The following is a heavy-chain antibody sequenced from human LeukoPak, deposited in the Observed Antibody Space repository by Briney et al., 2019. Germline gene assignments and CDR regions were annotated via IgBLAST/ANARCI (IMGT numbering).Heavy chain of an antibody. J-gene: IGHJ4*02. D-gene: IGHD5/OR15-5a*01. V-gene: IGHV3-48*02. CDR2: ISSGSSTI. Sequence: GGSLRLSCAASGFTFSTYSMNWVRQAPGKGLEWASYISSGSSTIYYADSVKGRFTISRDNAKNSLYLQMNSPRDEDTAVYYCARDLHYWGQGTLVTVSS. CDR1: GFTFSTYS. CDR3: ARDLHY.